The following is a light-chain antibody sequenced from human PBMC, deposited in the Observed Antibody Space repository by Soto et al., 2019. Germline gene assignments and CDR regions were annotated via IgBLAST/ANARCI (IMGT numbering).Light chain of an antibody. Sequence: DIQMTQSPTSLSASVGDRVTITCRASQGIGYILAWYQQKPGKVPKVLIYTTSTLHSGVPSRFSGSGSGTEFTLTINSLQPEDVATYFCQKYDSVPWSFGQGPRVEI. CDR3: QKYDSVPWS. CDR2: TTS. J-gene: IGKJ1*01. CDR1: QGIGYI. V-gene: IGKV1-27*01.